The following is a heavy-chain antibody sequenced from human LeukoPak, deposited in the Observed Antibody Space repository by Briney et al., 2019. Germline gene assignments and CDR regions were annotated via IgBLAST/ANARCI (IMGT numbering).Heavy chain of an antibody. D-gene: IGHD3-22*01. CDR2: ISYSGST. Sequence: SETLSLTCIVSGGSITTNYYWGWIRQPPGKGLEWIGSISYSGSTYYNPFLKSRVTISVDTSKNQFSLKLTSVTAVDTAVYYCARELVLTTYNWFDPWGQGTLVTVSS. CDR1: GGSITTNYY. CDR3: ARELVLTTYNWFDP. J-gene: IGHJ5*02. V-gene: IGHV4-39*07.